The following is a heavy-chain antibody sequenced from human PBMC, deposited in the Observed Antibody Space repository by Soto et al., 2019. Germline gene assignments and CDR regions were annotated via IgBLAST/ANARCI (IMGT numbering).Heavy chain of an antibody. J-gene: IGHJ5*02. CDR1: AFSFSTYA. D-gene: IGHD6-19*01. CDR3: AEKGSGWFNWFDP. Sequence: VGSLRLSCAASAFSFSTYAMSWVRQAPGKGLEWVSGIDGSGGSTFYADSVKGRFTISRDNSKNTLYLQMNSLRAEDTAVYFCAEKGSGWFNWFDPWGQGSLVTVSS. CDR2: IDGSGGST. V-gene: IGHV3-23*01.